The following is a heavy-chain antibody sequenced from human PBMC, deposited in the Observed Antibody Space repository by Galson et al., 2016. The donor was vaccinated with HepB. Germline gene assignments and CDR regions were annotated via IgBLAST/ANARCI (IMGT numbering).Heavy chain of an antibody. Sequence: CKASGYTFTTNGISWVRQAPGPGLEWVAWISAHNGDTNSAQKFQGRVTLTTDTSTRTAYMELRSLTSDDTAVYYCARDRDRSLDYWGQGTLVTVSS. CDR2: ISAHNGDT. CDR1: GYTFTTNG. J-gene: IGHJ4*02. CDR3: ARDRDRSLDY. V-gene: IGHV1-18*04. D-gene: IGHD5-24*01.